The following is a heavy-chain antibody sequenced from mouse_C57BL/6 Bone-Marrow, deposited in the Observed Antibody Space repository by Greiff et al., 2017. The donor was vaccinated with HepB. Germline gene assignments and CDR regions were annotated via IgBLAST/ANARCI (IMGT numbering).Heavy chain of an antibody. V-gene: IGHV7-3*01. D-gene: IGHD2-3*01. J-gene: IGHJ3*01. CDR2: IRNKANGYTT. CDR1: GFTFTDYY. CDR3: ASIEDGYYGFAY. Sequence: EVKLMESGGGLVQPGGSLSLSCAASGFTFTDYYMSWVRQPPGKALEWLGFIRNKANGYTTEYSASVKGRFTISRDNSQSILYLQMNALRAEDSATYYCASIEDGYYGFAYWGQGTLVTVSA.